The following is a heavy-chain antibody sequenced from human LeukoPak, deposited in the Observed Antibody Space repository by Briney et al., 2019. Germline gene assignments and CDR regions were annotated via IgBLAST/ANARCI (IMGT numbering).Heavy chain of an antibody. CDR1: GFPFETNA. Sequence: GGSVRLSCATSGFPFETNAMSWVRQAPGKGLEWVATIGNTETFYADSVTGRFTISRDNSKNTVNLQMNRLRVEDTAIYYCAKDWIQFNRVFDCFDSWGQGTLVTVSS. J-gene: IGHJ4*02. V-gene: IGHV3-23*01. CDR2: IGNTET. D-gene: IGHD5-18*01. CDR3: AKDWIQFNRVFDCFDS.